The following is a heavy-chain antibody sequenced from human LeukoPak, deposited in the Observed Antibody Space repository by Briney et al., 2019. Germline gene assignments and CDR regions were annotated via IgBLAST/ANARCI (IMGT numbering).Heavy chain of an antibody. CDR3: ARPSVPYYDILTGYYAQYYFDY. D-gene: IGHD3-9*01. CDR2: IYYSGST. V-gene: IGHV4-39*07. CDR1: GGSISSSSYY. J-gene: IGHJ4*02. Sequence: SETLSLTCTVSGGSISSSSYYWGWIRQPPGKGLEWIGSIYYSGSTYYNPSLKSRVTISVDTSKNQFSLKLSSVTAADTAVYYCARPSVPYYDILTGYYAQYYFDYWGQGTLVTVSS.